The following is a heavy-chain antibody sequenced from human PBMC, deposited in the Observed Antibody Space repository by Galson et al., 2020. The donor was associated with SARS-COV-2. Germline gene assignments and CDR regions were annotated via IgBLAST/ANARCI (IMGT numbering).Heavy chain of an antibody. CDR1: NGSISSDY. D-gene: IGHD6-6*01. CDR3: TGYTTSSVSFDC. V-gene: IGHV4-4*08. J-gene: IGHJ4*02. Sequence: SETLSLTCSVSNGSISSDYWAWIRQTPGKGLEWIGFFHSDGSTNYNPSLKSRVTISVDTSKNRFSLKLSSLTAADTAVYFCTGYTTSSVSFDCWCQGTLVTVSS. CDR2: FHSDGST.